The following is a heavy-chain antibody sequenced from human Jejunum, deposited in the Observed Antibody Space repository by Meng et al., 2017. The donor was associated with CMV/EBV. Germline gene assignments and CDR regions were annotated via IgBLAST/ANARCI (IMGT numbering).Heavy chain of an antibody. D-gene: IGHD3-16*01. J-gene: IGHJ4*02. CDR3: AKQNWGFDY. CDR1: GYKFANDW. CDR2: IYPGDSDT. V-gene: IGHV5-51*01. Sequence: LTICCKTSGYKFANDWIGWVRQMPGKGLDWIGVIYPGDSDTKYNPSFQGLVTISADTSTNTAYLHWDNVQASDTAIYYCAKQNWGFDYWGQGTLVTVSS.